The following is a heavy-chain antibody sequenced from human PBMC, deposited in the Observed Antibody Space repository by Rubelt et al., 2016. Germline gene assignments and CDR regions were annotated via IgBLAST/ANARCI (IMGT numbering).Heavy chain of an antibody. CDR3: ARDCIRGYSYAQEAFDI. Sequence: QLQLQESGPGLVKPSETLSLTCTVSGGSISSSSYYWGWIRQPPGKALEWIGSIYYSGSTYYNPSLRCGVTISVDTSKKRFSLKRSSVTAAETAVYYCARDCIRGYSYAQEAFDIWGQGTTVTVSS. CDR2: IYYSGST. V-gene: IGHV4-39*07. J-gene: IGHJ3*02. D-gene: IGHD5-18*01. CDR1: GGSISSSSYY.